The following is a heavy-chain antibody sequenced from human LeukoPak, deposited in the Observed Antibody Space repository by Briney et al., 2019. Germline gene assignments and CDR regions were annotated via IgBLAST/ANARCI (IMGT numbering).Heavy chain of an antibody. CDR2: IHYSGST. CDR3: ARWGHFDTSGYFVVDY. V-gene: IGHV4-59*01. Sequence: SETLSLTCTISDASISSYYWNWIRQSPGKGLEWIGHIHYSGSTHYNPSLQSRVSISIDTSKNHFSLKLRSVTAVDTAVYYCARWGHFDTSGYFVVDYWGQGTLVTASS. D-gene: IGHD3-22*01. CDR1: DASISSYY. J-gene: IGHJ4*02.